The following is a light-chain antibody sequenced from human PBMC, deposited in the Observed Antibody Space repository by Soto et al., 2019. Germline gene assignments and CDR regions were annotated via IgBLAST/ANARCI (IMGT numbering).Light chain of an antibody. CDR3: HQYYTLPLT. CDR2: WGS. V-gene: IGKV4-1*01. J-gene: IGKJ4*01. CDR1: QSVFFRSNNKNY. Sequence: DIVMTQSPDSLAVSLGERATINCKSSQSVFFRSNNKNYLAWYQQKPGQPLKKIIHWGSVRYYGVSDRFSGSGSATDFTLTISSLQVEDVAVYYCHQYYTLPLTFGGGTKVDIK.